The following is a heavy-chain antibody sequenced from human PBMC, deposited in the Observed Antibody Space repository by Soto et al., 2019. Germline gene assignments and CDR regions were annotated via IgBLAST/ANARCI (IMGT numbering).Heavy chain of an antibody. CDR2: ISYDGSNK. CDR1: GFTFSSYG. D-gene: IGHD3-10*01. CDR3: AKDRAYSGSGSYIGNWFDP. V-gene: IGHV3-30*18. Sequence: QVQLVESGGGVVQPGRSLRLSCAASGFTFSSYGMHWVRQAPGKGLEWVAVISYDGSNKYYADSVKGRFTISRDNSKNTLYLQMNSLRAEDTAVYYCAKDRAYSGSGSYIGNWFDPWGQGTLVTVSS. J-gene: IGHJ5*02.